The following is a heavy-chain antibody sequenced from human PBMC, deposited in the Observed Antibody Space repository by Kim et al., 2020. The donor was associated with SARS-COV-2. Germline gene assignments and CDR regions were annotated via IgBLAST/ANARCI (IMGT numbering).Heavy chain of an antibody. Sequence: GQGRFTISRDNSKNRLSLQMDSLTTEDTAIYYCAKAPTDYYGSGNLAFDYWGHGTLVTVSS. CDR3: AKAPTDYYGSGNLAFDY. V-gene: IGHV3-23*01. D-gene: IGHD3-10*01. J-gene: IGHJ4*01.